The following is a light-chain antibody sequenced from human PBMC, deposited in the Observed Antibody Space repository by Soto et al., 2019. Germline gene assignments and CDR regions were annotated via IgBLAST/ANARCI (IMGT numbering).Light chain of an antibody. Sequence: QSALTQPASVSGSPGQSITISCTGTSSDVGGYNYVSWYQRHPGKAPKLMIYEVSNRPSGVSNRFSGSKSGNTASLTISGLQAEDEADYYCSSYTGSSTPVFGGGTKVTVL. J-gene: IGLJ3*02. V-gene: IGLV2-14*01. CDR1: SSDVGGYNY. CDR3: SSYTGSSTPV. CDR2: EVS.